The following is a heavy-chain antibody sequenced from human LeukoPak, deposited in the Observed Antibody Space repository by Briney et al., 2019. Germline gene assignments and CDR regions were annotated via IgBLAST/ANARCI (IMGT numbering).Heavy chain of an antibody. J-gene: IGHJ4*02. CDR1: GLTFSSYA. V-gene: IGHV3-23*01. CDR3: AKVSHQYDVSASYYGYFDY. Sequence: PGGSLRLSCAASGLTFSSYAMSWVRQAPGKGLEWVSAISGSGGATYYADSLKGRFTISRDNSKNTLYVQMNSLRAEDTAVYYCAKVSHQYDVSASYYGYFDYWGQGTLVTVSS. CDR2: ISGSGGAT. D-gene: IGHD3-22*01.